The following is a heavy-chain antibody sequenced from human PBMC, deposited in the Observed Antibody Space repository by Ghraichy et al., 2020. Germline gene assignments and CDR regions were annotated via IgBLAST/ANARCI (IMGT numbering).Heavy chain of an antibody. V-gene: IGHV4-30-2*01. D-gene: IGHD2-15*01. CDR2: IHHSGYP. J-gene: IGHJ4*02. CDR1: GGSISRDGFS. CDR3: ARGPTVTRMFYF. Sequence: SETLSLTCAVSGGSISRDGFSWSWIRQPPGKGLEWMGYIHHSGYPYYDPSLRGRVTISGDMAKNQFSLEVSSVTAADAAVYYCARGPTVTRMFYFWGQGIQVTVSS.